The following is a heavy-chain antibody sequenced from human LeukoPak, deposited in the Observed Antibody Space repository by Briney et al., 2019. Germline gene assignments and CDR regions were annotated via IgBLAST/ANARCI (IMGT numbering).Heavy chain of an antibody. D-gene: IGHD1-1*01. V-gene: IGHV3-23*01. J-gene: IGHJ4*02. CDR1: GFTFGNFA. CDR3: AKDRYQLPRGYFDY. CDR2: ISDTGGGT. Sequence: PSGGSLRLSCAASGFTFGNFAMTWVRQAPGKGLEWVSTISDTGGGTYYADSVKGRFTISRDNSKNTVHLQMNSLRAEDTALYYCAKDRYQLPRGYFDYWGQGTLVTVSS.